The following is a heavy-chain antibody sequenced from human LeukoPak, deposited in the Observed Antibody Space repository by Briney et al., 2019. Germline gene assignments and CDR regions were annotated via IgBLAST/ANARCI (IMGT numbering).Heavy chain of an antibody. CDR1: GFTFSSSW. CDR2: ISDGSIT. J-gene: IGHJ4*02. V-gene: IGHV3-74*01. Sequence: GGSLRLSCAASGFTFSSSWMHWVRQPPGKGRVWVSRISDGSITTYADSVKGRFTISRDNAKNTLYLQMNSLRAEDTAVYYCARSGGGWYDYWGQGTLVIVSS. D-gene: IGHD6-19*01. CDR3: ARSGGGWYDY.